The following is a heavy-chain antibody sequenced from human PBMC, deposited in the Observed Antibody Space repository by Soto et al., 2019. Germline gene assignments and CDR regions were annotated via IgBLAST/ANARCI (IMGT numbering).Heavy chain of an antibody. CDR1: GFTFSSYG. J-gene: IGHJ6*02. Sequence: QVQLVESGGGVVQPGRSLRLSCAASGFTFSSYGMHWVRQAPGKGLEWVAVIWYDGSNKYYADSVKGRFTISRDNSKNTLYLQMNRLRDEDTAVYYCARVSREQWLVPSGYYYYGMDVWGQGTTVTVSS. CDR2: IWYDGSNK. CDR3: ARVSREQWLVPSGYYYYGMDV. V-gene: IGHV3-33*01. D-gene: IGHD6-19*01.